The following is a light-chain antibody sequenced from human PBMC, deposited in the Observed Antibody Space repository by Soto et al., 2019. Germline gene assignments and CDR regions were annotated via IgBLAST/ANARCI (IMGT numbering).Light chain of an antibody. CDR2: AAS. J-gene: IGKJ1*01. Sequence: DIQMTQSPSSLAASVGDRVTITCRARQSTSSYLNWYQQKPGKAPKLLIYAASSLQSGVPSRFRGTGSRTDFTLTISSLRPEDCATYYCQQSYSTPGWTCGQGTEVEIK. V-gene: IGKV1-39*01. CDR1: QSTSSY. CDR3: QQSYSTPGWT.